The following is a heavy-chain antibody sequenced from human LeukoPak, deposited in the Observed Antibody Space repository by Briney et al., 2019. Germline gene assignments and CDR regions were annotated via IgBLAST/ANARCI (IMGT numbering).Heavy chain of an antibody. CDR3: AREVRGQQLDY. J-gene: IGHJ4*02. Sequence: GASVKVSCKASRYTFTSYYMHWVRQAPGQGLEWMGIINPSGGSTSYAQKFQGRVTMTRDTSTSTVYMELSSLRSEDTAVYYCAREVRGQQLDYWGQGTLVTVSS. V-gene: IGHV1-46*01. CDR1: RYTFTSYY. CDR2: INPSGGST. D-gene: IGHD6-13*01.